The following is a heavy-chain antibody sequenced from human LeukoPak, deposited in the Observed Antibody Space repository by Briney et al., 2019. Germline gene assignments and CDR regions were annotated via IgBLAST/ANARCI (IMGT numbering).Heavy chain of an antibody. CDR3: ASLIAAAGKGFDY. CDR2: INPSGGST. Sequence: ASVKVSCKASGYTFTSYYMHWVRQAPGQGLEWMGIINPSGGSTSYARKFQGRVTMTRDTSTSTVYMELSSLRSEDTAVYYCASLIAAAGKGFDYWGQGTLVTVSS. J-gene: IGHJ4*02. D-gene: IGHD6-13*01. CDR1: GYTFTSYY. V-gene: IGHV1-46*01.